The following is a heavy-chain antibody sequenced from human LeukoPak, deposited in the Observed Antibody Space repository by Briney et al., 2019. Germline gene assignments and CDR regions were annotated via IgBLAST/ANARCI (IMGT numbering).Heavy chain of an antibody. D-gene: IGHD1-26*01. CDR3: ARDWAGGSGRFDY. Sequence: SVKVSCKASGGTFSSYAISWVRQAPGQGLEWMGRIIPILGIANYAQKFQGRVTITADKSTSTAYMELSSLRSEDTAVYYCARDWAGGSGRFDYWGQGTLVTVSS. CDR2: IIPILGIA. CDR1: GGTFSSYA. J-gene: IGHJ4*02. V-gene: IGHV1-69*04.